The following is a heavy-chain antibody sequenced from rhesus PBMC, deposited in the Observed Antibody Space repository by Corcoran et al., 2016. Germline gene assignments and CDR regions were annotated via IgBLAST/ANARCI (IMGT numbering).Heavy chain of an antibody. CDR1: GGSISSGYYY. J-gene: IGHJ4*01. Sequence: QVQLQESGPGLVKPSETLSLTCAVSGGSISSGYYYWSWIRQLPGKGLEGIGYITYSGSTSYNPSLKSRVTISSDTSKTQFSLKLSSVTAADTAVYYCARGRGSSYVDYWGQGVLVTVSS. D-gene: IGHD4-29*01. V-gene: IGHV4-122*02. CDR3: ARGRGSSYVDY. CDR2: ITYSGST.